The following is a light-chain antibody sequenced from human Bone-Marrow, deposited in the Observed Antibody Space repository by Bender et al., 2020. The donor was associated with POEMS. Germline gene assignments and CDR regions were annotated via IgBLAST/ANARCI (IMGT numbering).Light chain of an antibody. J-gene: IGLJ3*02. CDR3: VAWDASLNGWV. CDR2: KDS. CDR1: VLAEKY. Sequence: SSELTQPSSVSVSPGQTARITCSGDVLAEKYARWFQQKTGQAPLMIIYKDSERPSGIPERFSGSKSGTSASLAITGLQSDDEAIYFCVAWDASLNGWVFGGGTKLTVL. V-gene: IGLV3-27*01.